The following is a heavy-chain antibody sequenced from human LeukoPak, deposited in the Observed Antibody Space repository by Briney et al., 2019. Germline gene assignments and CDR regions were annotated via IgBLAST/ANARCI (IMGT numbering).Heavy chain of an antibody. D-gene: IGHD6-13*01. Sequence: GGSLRLSCAASGFTFSIYAMSWVRQAPGKGLEWVSSISGSGGSAFYADSVKGRFTISRDNSKNTLYLQMNSLRAEDTAVYYCAHISSSWPDYWAQGTLVTVSS. CDR1: GFTFSIYA. CDR3: AHISSSWPDY. V-gene: IGHV3-23*01. J-gene: IGHJ4*02. CDR2: ISGSGGSA.